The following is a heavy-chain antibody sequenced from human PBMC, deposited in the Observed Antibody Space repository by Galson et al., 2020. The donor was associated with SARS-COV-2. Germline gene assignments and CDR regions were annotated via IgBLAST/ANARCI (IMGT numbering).Heavy chain of an antibody. V-gene: IGHV4-59*08. Sequence: SEPLSLTCSVSGASVTSDHWSWIRQPPGKRLEWIGFFHYDGSTNYNPSLKSRVTISFDTSKNQFSLDLTSVTAADTAVYYCARYTTSSVAFDSWGQGTLVTVSS. J-gene: IGHJ4*02. CDR1: GASVTSDH. CDR3: ARYTTSSVAFDS. CDR2: FHYDGST. D-gene: IGHD6-6*01.